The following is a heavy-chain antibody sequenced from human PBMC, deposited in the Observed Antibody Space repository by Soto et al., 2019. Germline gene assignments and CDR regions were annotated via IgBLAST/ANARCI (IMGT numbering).Heavy chain of an antibody. CDR3: AKSGSHSYFDY. CDR2: ISTSAGNT. V-gene: IGHV3-23*01. CDR1: EFTFSSYA. Sequence: GGSLRLSCAASEFTFSSYAMTWVRLAPGKGLEWVSSISTSAGNTYYADSVKGRFTTSRDNSKNTLYLQMNSLRADDTAVYYCAKSGSHSYFDYWGQGTLVTVSS. D-gene: IGHD1-26*01. J-gene: IGHJ4*02.